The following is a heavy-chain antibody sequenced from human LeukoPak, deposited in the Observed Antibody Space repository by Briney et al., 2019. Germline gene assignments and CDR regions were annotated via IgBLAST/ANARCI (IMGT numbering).Heavy chain of an antibody. V-gene: IGHV3-7*04. Sequence: GGSLRLSCVASGFTFNKYWMNWVRQAPGRGLEWVANIRVDGGEKNYVDSVKGRFTISRHNSQNTLYLQMNSLRAEDTAVYYCARALREYSGYLTGFDYWGQGTLVTVSS. D-gene: IGHD5-12*01. CDR2: IRVDGGEK. CDR3: ARALREYSGYLTGFDY. J-gene: IGHJ4*02. CDR1: GFTFNKYW.